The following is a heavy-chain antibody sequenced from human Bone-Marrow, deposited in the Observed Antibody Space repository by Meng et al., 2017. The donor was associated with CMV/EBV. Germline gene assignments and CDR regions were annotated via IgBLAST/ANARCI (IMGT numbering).Heavy chain of an antibody. CDR3: AKGDMYMGYFDY. J-gene: IGHJ4*02. D-gene: IGHD1-14*01. Sequence: ASVKVSRKSSGYTFTGYYMHWVRQAPGQGLEWMGWINPNRCGTNYAQKFQGRVTMTRDTSISKAYMELSRLRSDDTALYSCAKGDMYMGYFDYWGQGTLVTVSS. V-gene: IGHV1-2*02. CDR1: GYTFTGYY. CDR2: INPNRCGT.